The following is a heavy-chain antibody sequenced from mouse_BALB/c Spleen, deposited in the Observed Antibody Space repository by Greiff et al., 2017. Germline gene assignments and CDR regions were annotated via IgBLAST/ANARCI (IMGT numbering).Heavy chain of an antibody. Sequence: EVKLMESGAELVKPGASVKLSCTASGFTIKDTYMYWVKQRPEQGLEWIGRIDPANGNTKYDPKFQGKATIAADTSSNTAYLQLSSLTSEDTAVYYCARPAWFAYWGQGTLVTVSA. J-gene: IGHJ3*01. CDR3: ARPAWFAY. CDR1: GFTIKDTY. CDR2: IDPANGNT. V-gene: IGHV14-3*02.